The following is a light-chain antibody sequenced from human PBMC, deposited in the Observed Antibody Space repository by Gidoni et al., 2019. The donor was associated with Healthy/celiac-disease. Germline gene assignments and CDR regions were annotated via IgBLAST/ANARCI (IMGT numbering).Light chain of an antibody. CDR2: GAS. J-gene: IGKJ2*01. Sequence: EIVMTQSPATLSVSPGERATLSCRASQSVSSNLAWYQQKHGQDPRLLIYGASTRATGIPARFSGSGSGTEFTLTISSLQSEDFAVYYCQQYNNWPPYTFXQGTKLEIK. V-gene: IGKV3-15*01. CDR3: QQYNNWPPYT. CDR1: QSVSSN.